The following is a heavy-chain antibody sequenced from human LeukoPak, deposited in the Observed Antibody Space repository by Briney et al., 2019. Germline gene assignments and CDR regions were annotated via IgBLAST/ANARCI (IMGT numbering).Heavy chain of an antibody. D-gene: IGHD3-10*01. V-gene: IGHV3-21*01. CDR1: GFTFSSYS. J-gene: IGHJ4*02. CDR3: ARARFGELLLDY. Sequence: GGSLRLSCAASGFTFSSYSMNWVRQAPGKGLEWVSSVSSSSSYIYYADSVKGRSTISRDNAKNSLYLQMNSLRAEDTAVYYCARARFGELLLDYWGQGTLVTVSS. CDR2: VSSSSSYI.